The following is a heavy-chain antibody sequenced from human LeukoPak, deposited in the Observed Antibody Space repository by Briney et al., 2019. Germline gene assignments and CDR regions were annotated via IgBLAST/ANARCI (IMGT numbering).Heavy chain of an antibody. CDR3: ARDGRYFSF. J-gene: IGHJ4*02. CDR1: GGSISNYY. CDR2: IYYSGST. D-gene: IGHD2/OR15-2a*01. V-gene: IGHV4-59*01. Sequence: SETLSLTCTVSGGSISNYYWNWIRQPPGKGLEWIGYIYYSGSTNYNPSLKSRVTISVDTTKNQFSLKLSSVTAADTAVYYCARDGRYFSFWGQGTLVTVSS.